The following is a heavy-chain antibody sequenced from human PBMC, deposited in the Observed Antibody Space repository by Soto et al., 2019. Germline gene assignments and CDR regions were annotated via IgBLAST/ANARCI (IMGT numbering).Heavy chain of an antibody. V-gene: IGHV4-61*01. J-gene: IGHJ4*02. CDR1: GGSVSSGSYY. CDR3: ATMRDGYKPFDD. Sequence: ETLSLTCTVSGGSVSSGSYYWSWIRQPPGKGLEWIGYIYYSGSTNYNPSLKSRATISVDPSKNQFSLKLSSVTAADTAVYSGATMRDGYKPFDDWGQGTLVTVSS. CDR2: IYYSGST. D-gene: IGHD5-12*01.